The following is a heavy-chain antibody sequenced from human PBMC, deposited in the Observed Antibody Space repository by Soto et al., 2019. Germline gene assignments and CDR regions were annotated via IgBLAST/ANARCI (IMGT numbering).Heavy chain of an antibody. J-gene: IGHJ5*02. CDR2: IYYSGSN. CDR1: GGSIGSYY. CDR3: ARAASYSSSWWWFDP. D-gene: IGHD6-13*01. V-gene: IGHV4-59*01. Sequence: SETLSLTCTVSGGSIGSYYWSWIRQPPGKGLEWIGYIYYSGSNNYNPSLKSRVTISVETSKSQFSLKLSSVTAADTAVYYCARAASYSSSWWWFDPWRQGTLVTVS.